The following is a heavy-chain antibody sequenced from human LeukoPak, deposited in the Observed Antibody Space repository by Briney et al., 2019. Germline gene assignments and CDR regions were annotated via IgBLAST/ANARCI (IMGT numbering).Heavy chain of an antibody. J-gene: IGHJ4*02. CDR2: ISSPGGNT. V-gene: IGHV3-23*01. D-gene: IGHD3-10*01. Sequence: GGSLRLSCASSGFILSSFAMSWVRQAPGKGLEWVSSISSPGGNTYYADSVKGRFTISRDNSKNTLYLQMNSLRVEDTAIYYCAKVPRSSLGYWGQGTLVTVSS. CDR1: GFILSSFA. CDR3: AKVPRSSLGY.